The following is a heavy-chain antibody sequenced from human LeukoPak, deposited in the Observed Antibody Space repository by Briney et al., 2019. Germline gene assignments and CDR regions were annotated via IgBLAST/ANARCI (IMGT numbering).Heavy chain of an antibody. CDR1: GYSISSGCY. V-gene: IGHV4-38-2*02. Sequence: PSETLSLTCPVSGYSISSGCYWGWIRQPPGKGLEWIGSIYHSGSTYYNPSLKSRVTISVDTSKNQFSLKLSSVTAADTAVYYCARDRGSSYYGNDAFDIWGQGTMVTVSS. CDR2: IYHSGST. CDR3: ARDRGSSYYGNDAFDI. J-gene: IGHJ3*02. D-gene: IGHD1-26*01.